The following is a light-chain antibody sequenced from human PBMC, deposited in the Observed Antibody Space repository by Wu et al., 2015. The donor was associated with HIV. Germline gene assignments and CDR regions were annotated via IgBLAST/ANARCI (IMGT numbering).Light chain of an antibody. CDR2: GAS. CDR3: QQYNDWSGWT. CDR1: QSVSSN. J-gene: IGKJ1*01. Sequence: EIVLTQPPATLSLSPGERATLSCRASQSVSSNLAWYQQKPGQVPRLLIHGASTRTTGIPARFSGSGSGTEFTLTISSVQSEDFAVYYCQQYNDWSGWTFGQGTKVEI. V-gene: IGKV3-15*01.